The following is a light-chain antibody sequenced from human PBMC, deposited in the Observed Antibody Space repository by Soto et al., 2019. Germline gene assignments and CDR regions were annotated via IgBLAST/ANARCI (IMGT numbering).Light chain of an antibody. CDR1: QSISRY. CDR3: QQSYSTPT. V-gene: IGKV1-39*01. CDR2: AAS. J-gene: IGKJ2*01. Sequence: DIQMTQSPSSLSASVGDRVTITCRASQSISRYLNWYQQKPGKAPKLLIYAASSLQSGVPSRFSGCGSGTDFTLTISSLQPDDFATYYCQQSYSTPTFGQFTKLEI.